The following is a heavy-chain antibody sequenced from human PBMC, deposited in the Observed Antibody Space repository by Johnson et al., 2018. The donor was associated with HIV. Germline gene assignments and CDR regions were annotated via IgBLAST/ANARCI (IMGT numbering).Heavy chain of an antibody. Sequence: VQLVESGGGVVHPGRSLRLSCAASGFTFRSNYMSWVRQAPGKGLEWVSVIYSGGSTYYADSVKGRFTISRDNSKNTLYLQMNSLRAEDTAVYYCAKVGATVITPRGEAFDIWGQGTMVTVSS. CDR3: AKVGATVITPRGEAFDI. V-gene: IGHV3-66*02. J-gene: IGHJ3*02. CDR1: GFTFRSNY. D-gene: IGHD4-23*01. CDR2: IYSGGST.